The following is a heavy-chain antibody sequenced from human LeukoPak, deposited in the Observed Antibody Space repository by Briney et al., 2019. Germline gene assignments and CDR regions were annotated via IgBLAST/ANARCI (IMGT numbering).Heavy chain of an antibody. Sequence: ASVKVSCKASGYTFTGYYMHWVRQAPGQGLEWMGWINPNSGGTNYAQKFQGRVTMTRDTSISTAYMELSRLRSDDTAVYYCAIILTGYIGGAFDIWAKGQWSPSLQ. D-gene: IGHD3-9*01. J-gene: IGHJ3*02. CDR1: GYTFTGYY. CDR3: AIILTGYIGGAFDI. CDR2: INPNSGGT. V-gene: IGHV1-2*02.